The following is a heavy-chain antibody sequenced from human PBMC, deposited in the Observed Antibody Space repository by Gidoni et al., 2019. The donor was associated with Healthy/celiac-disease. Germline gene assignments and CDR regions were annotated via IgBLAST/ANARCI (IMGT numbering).Heavy chain of an antibody. CDR3: ARPQLRLGELSFAANY. CDR1: GYTFTGYY. J-gene: IGHJ4*02. V-gene: IGHV1-2*06. CDR2: INPNSGGT. Sequence: QVQLVQSGAEVKKPGASVKVSCKASGYTFTGYYMHWVRQAPGQGLEWMGRINPNSGGTNYAQKFQGRVTMTRDTSISTAYMELSRLRSDDTAVYYCARPQLRLGELSFAANYWGQGTLVTVSS. D-gene: IGHD3-16*02.